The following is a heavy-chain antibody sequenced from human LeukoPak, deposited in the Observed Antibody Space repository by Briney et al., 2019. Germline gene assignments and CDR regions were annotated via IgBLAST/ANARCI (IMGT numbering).Heavy chain of an antibody. V-gene: IGHV4-34*01. CDR1: GGSFSGYY. D-gene: IGHD1-7*01. J-gene: IGHJ4*02. Sequence: TSETLSLTCAVYGGSFSGYYWSWIRQPPGKGLEWIGEINHSGSTNYNPSLKSRVTISVDTSKNQFSLKLSSVTAADTAVYYCARVRRSPRKSYNWNYGYFDYWGQGTLVTVSS. CDR2: INHSGST. CDR3: ARVRRSPRKSYNWNYGYFDY.